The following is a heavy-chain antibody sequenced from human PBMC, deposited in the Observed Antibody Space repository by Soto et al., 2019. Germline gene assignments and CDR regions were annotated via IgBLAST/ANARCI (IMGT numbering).Heavy chain of an antibody. J-gene: IGHJ4*02. CDR1: GYTFTSYG. V-gene: IGHV1-18*01. CDR3: ATSPLRGYYISTGHYVLYYFDY. D-gene: IGHD3-9*01. CDR2: ISAYNGNT. Sequence: ASVKVSCKASGYTFTSYGISWVRQAPGQGLEWMGWISAYNGNTNYAQKLQGRVTMTTDTSTSTAYMELRSLRSDDTAVYYCATSPLRGYYISTGHYVLYYFDYSGQGTLVTVS.